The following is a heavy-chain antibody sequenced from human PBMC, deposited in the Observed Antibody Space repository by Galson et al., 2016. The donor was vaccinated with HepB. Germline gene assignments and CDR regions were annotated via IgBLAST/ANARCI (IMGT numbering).Heavy chain of an antibody. CDR3: ARGGTPQWDLQSRDAFDV. J-gene: IGHJ3*01. CDR1: GFTFSTYP. D-gene: IGHD1-26*01. CDR2: MSGSVGKT. V-gene: IGHV3-23*01. Sequence: SLRLSCAASGFTFSTYPMGWFRQAPGQGPEWVSGMSGSVGKTAYADSLKGRFTISRDNSKTTVFLQLNNLRAEDTAVYYCARGGTPQWDLQSRDAFDVWGQGTMVTVSS.